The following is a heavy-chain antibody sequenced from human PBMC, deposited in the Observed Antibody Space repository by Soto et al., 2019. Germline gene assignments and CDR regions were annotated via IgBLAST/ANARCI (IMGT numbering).Heavy chain of an antibody. CDR2: ISSSSSYI. D-gene: IGHD2-2*01. J-gene: IGHJ6*02. Sequence: VGSLRLSCAASGSTFSSYSMNWVRQAPGKGLEWVSSISSSSSYIYYADSVKGRFTISRDNAKNSLYLQMNSLRAEDTAVYYCARPVYYCSSTSCPRGGYYYGMDVWGQGTTVTVSS. CDR3: ARPVYYCSSTSCPRGGYYYGMDV. CDR1: GSTFSSYS. V-gene: IGHV3-21*01.